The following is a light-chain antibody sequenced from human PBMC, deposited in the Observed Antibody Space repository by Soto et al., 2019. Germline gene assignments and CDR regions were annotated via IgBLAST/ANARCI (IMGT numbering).Light chain of an antibody. CDR3: QQYIRWPLT. CDR1: QSVSSN. J-gene: IGKJ4*01. Sequence: TLPLSPGERATLSCRASQSVSSNLAWYQQKPGQAPSLLIYGASTRATGTPARFSGSGSGTEFTLTISSLQSEDFGVYYCQQYIRWPLTFGGGTKVDIK. CDR2: GAS. V-gene: IGKV3-15*01.